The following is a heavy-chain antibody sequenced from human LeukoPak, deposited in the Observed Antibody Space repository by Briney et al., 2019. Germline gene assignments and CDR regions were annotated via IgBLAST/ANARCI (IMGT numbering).Heavy chain of an antibody. D-gene: IGHD2-15*01. J-gene: IGHJ6*02. V-gene: IGHV1-18*01. CDR1: GYTFTSYG. Sequence: EASVRVSCKASGYTFTSYGISWVRQAPGQGLEWMGWISAYNGNTNYAQKLQGRVTMTTDTSTSTAYMELRSLRSDDTAVYYCARRVGYCSGGSCYDYYGMDVWGQGTTVTVSS. CDR2: ISAYNGNT. CDR3: ARRVGYCSGGSCYDYYGMDV.